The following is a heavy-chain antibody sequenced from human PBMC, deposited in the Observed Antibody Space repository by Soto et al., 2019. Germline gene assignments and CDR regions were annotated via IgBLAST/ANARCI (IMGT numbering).Heavy chain of an antibody. CDR1: GGSISSSSYY. CDR3: ARFRIAAAGTWFDY. J-gene: IGHJ4*02. CDR2: IYYSGST. D-gene: IGHD6-13*01. V-gene: IGHV4-39*01. Sequence: QLQLQESGPGLVKPSETLSLTCTVSGGSISSSSYYWGWIRQPPGKGLEWIGSIYYSGSTYYNPSLKSRVTISVDTSKNQFSLKLSSVTAADTAVYYCARFRIAAAGTWFDYWGQGTLVTVSS.